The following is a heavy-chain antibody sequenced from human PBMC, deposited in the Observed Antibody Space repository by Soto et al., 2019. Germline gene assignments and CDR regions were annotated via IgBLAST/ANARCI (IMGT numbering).Heavy chain of an antibody. CDR3: ERECSNSPESFDS. D-gene: IGHD6-6*01. J-gene: IGHJ4*02. CDR2: IYYSGCT. CDR1: GGSVNSDTFY. V-gene: IGHV4-61*01. Sequence: QVHLQESGPGQVKPSETLSLICTVSGGSVNSDTFYWSWMRQPPGRGLEWIGHIYYSGCTTYNPSLKSRVTISVDTSRNRFSPKLTSVTAADTDVYYCERECSNSPESFDSWGQGSLVTVSS.